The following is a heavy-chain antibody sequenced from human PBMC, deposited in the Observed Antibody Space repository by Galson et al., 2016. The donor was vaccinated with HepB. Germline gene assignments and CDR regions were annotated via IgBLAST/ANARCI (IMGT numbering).Heavy chain of an antibody. CDR2: LSPDGTDK. J-gene: IGHJ6*02. V-gene: IGHV3-7*01. D-gene: IGHD4-11*01. Sequence: SLRLSCAASGFTFNDYWMTWVRLAPGKGLEWVANLSPDGTDKRYAGSVKGRFTISRDNPNNSVFLQMGSLRAEDTALYYCARVDYTDEGINVWGQGTTVTVSS. CDR3: ARVDYTDEGINV. CDR1: GFTFNDYW.